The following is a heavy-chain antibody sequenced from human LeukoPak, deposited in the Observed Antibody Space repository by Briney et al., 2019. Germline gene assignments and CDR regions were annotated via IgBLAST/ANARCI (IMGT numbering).Heavy chain of an antibody. V-gene: IGHV1-18*01. CDR1: GYSFTSHG. CDR3: ARGGRDGMDV. D-gene: IGHD3-10*01. CDR2: VSAYDGST. J-gene: IGHJ6*02. Sequence: ASVKVSCKASGYSFTSHGFTWVRRAPGQGLEWMGWVSAYDGSTNYAQKIRGRVTMTTDAPKNTVYMELRSLRFDDTAVYYCARGGRDGMDVWGQGTTVTVSS.